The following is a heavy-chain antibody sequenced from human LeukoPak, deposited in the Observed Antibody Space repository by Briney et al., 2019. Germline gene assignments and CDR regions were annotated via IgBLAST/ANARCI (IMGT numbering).Heavy chain of an antibody. CDR2: ISHDGSNK. CDR3: ARRIQGMAPYYFDY. V-gene: IGHV3-30*03. J-gene: IGHJ4*02. CDR1: GFTFSGYG. D-gene: IGHD5-24*01. Sequence: GRSLRLSCAASGFTFSGYGMHWVRQTPGKGLEWVAVISHDGSNKYYADSVKGRFTISRDNSKNTLYLQMNSLRAEDTAVYYCARRIQGMAPYYFDYWDQGTLVTVSS.